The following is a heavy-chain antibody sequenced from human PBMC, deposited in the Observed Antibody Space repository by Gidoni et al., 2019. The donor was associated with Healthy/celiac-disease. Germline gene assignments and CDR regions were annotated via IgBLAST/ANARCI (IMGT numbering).Heavy chain of an antibody. CDR1: GFTFSSYG. CDR3: ARGLKAVAGTPFDY. CDR2: IWYDGSNK. D-gene: IGHD6-19*01. Sequence: QVQLVESGGGVVQPGRSLRLSCAASGFTFSSYGRHWVRQAPGKGLEWVAVIWYDGSNKYYADSVKGRFTISRDNSKNTLYLQMNSLRAEDTAVYYCARGLKAVAGTPFDYWGQGTLVTVSS. J-gene: IGHJ4*02. V-gene: IGHV3-33*01.